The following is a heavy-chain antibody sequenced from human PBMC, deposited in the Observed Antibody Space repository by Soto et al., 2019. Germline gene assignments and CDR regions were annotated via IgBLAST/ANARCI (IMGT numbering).Heavy chain of an antibody. CDR2: IYYSGST. D-gene: IGHD6-13*01. V-gene: IGHV4-59*01. CDR1: GGSISSYY. Sequence: QVQLQESGPGLVKPSETLSLTCTVSGGSISSYYWSWIRQPPGKGLEWIGYIYYSGSTNYNPSLKSRVTISVDTSKNQFSLKLSSVTAADTAVYYCARSTGGSSWYWFDHWGQGTLVTVSS. CDR3: ARSTGGSSWYWFDH. J-gene: IGHJ5*02.